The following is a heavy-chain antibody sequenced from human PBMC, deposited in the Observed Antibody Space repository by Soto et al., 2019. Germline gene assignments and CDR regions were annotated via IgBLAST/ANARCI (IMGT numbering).Heavy chain of an antibody. CDR1: GYTLNTYY. CDR2: INPRGGST. CDR3: ARGGGFSPYYYNLDV. Sequence: ASVKVSCKASGYTLNTYYMHWVRQAPGQGPEWMGIINPRGGSTTYAQNFQDRVTMTRDTSSSTVYMELSSLRSEDTAVYYCARGGGFSPYYYNLDVWGQGTTVTVS. V-gene: IGHV1-46*02. J-gene: IGHJ6*02. D-gene: IGHD2-15*01.